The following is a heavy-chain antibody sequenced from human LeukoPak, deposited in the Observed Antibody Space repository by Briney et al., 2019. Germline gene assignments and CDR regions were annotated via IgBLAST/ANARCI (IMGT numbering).Heavy chain of an antibody. CDR2: IYYSGST. V-gene: IGHV4-61*08. CDR3: ASQPLELFDWFDP. J-gene: IGHJ5*02. CDR1: GGSISSGGNS. Sequence: SETLSLTCAVSGGSISSGGNSWSWIRQPPGKGLERIGYIYYSGSTNYNPSLKSRVTISADTSKNQFSLKLSSVTAADTAVYYCASQPLELFDWFDPWGQGTLVTVSS. D-gene: IGHD1-7*01.